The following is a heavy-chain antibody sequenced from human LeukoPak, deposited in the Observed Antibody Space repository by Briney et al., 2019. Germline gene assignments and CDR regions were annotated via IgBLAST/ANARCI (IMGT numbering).Heavy chain of an antibody. V-gene: IGHV4-59*01. CDR3: ARDYYGSGSYSPLGGWFDP. J-gene: IGHJ5*02. D-gene: IGHD3-10*01. CDR1: GGSISSYY. CDR2: IYYSGST. Sequence: PSETLSLTCTVSGGSISSYYWSWIRQPPGQGLEWIGYIYYSGSTNYNPSLKSRVTISVDTSKNQFSLKLSSVTAADTAVYYCARDYYGSGSYSPLGGWFDPWGQGTLVTVSS.